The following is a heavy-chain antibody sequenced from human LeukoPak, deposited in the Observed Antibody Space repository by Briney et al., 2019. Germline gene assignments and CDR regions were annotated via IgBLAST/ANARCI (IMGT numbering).Heavy chain of an antibody. D-gene: IGHD2-21*02. Sequence: GGSLRLSCAASGFTFSNYNMNWVRQAPGKGLEWVSSISSSVSSIYYAHSIKGRFTISRDTANNSLYLQMNSLRAEDTAVYYCASRASCGGDCYQFDYWGQGTLVTVSS. CDR2: ISSSVSSI. V-gene: IGHV3-21*01. CDR1: GFTFSNYN. J-gene: IGHJ4*02. CDR3: ASRASCGGDCYQFDY.